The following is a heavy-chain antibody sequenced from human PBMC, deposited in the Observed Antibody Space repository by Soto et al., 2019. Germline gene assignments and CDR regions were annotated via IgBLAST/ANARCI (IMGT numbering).Heavy chain of an antibody. Sequence: QLQLQESGSGLVKPSQTLSLTCTVSGDSITTGSYSWSWIRQAPGKALEWIGNIHVSGYTSFNLSLKGRVSMSVATSKNQFSLNVMSVTAADTAVYYCARGGALRPKAHVPLDPWGHGRLVTV. J-gene: IGHJ5*02. CDR2: IHVSGYT. V-gene: IGHV4-30-2*01. CDR1: GDSITTGSYS. CDR3: ARGGALRPKAHVPLDP. D-gene: IGHD3-16*01.